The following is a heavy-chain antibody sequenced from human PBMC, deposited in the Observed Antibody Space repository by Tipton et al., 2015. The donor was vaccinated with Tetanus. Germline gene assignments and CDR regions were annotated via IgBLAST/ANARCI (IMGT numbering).Heavy chain of an antibody. V-gene: IGHV3-15*07. CDR2: IKSKTDGGTT. J-gene: IGHJ4*02. D-gene: IGHD3-9*01. CDR1: GLFFKNAW. Sequence: SLRLSCATSGLFFKNAWMNWVRQAPGKGLEWVGCIKSKTDGGTTDYAARVKDRFSISRDDSKDTLFLQMNSLKTADPAVYYCTTSGKVGSGYRVDYWGRRTLVLVS. CDR3: TTSGKVGSGYRVDY.